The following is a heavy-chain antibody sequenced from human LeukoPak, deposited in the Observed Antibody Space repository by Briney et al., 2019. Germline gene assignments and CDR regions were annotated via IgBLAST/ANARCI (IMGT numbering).Heavy chain of an antibody. CDR1: GFTFDDYA. Sequence: GGSLRLSCAASGFTFDDYAMHWVRQAPGKGLEWVSGISWNSGSIGYADSVKGRFTISRDNAKNSLYLQMNSLRAEDTAVYYCARLGYCSGGSCYGDAFDIWGQGTMVTVSS. J-gene: IGHJ3*02. D-gene: IGHD2-15*01. V-gene: IGHV3-9*01. CDR3: ARLGYCSGGSCYGDAFDI. CDR2: ISWNSGSI.